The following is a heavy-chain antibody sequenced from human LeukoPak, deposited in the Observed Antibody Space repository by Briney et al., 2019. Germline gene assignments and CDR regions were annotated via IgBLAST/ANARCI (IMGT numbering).Heavy chain of an antibody. CDR3: AKDHLPGIVVADRGY. CDR2: ISYDGSDK. CDR1: GFIFSNYG. J-gene: IGHJ4*02. D-gene: IGHD6-19*01. V-gene: IGHV3-30*07. Sequence: GGSLRLSCAASGFIFSNYGMHWVRQAPGKGLEWVAVISYDGSDKYYADSVKGRFTISRDNSKNTLYLQINSLRAEDTAVYYCAKDHLPGIVVADRGYWGQGTLVTVSS.